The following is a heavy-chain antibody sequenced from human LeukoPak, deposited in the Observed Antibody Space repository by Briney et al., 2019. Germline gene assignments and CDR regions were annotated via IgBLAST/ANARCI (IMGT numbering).Heavy chain of an antibody. V-gene: IGHV3-33*01. CDR2: IWYDGSNK. CDR1: GFXFSSSG. CDR3: ARDWNSSGQLI. J-gene: IGHJ4*02. Sequence: GRSLRLSCAPSGFXFSSSGIHCVREAPGKGLEWGAVIWYDGSNKYYADSVKGRFTISRDNSKNTLYLQMNSLRAEDTAVYYCARDWNSSGQLIWGQGTLVTVSS. D-gene: IGHD3-22*01.